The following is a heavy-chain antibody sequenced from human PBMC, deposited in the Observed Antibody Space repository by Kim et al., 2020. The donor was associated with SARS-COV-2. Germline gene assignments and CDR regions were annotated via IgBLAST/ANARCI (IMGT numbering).Heavy chain of an antibody. V-gene: IGHV3-30*04. CDR1: GFTFSSYA. J-gene: IGHJ4*01. D-gene: IGHD3-22*01. Sequence: GGSLRLSCAASGFTFSSYAMHWVRQAPGKGLEWVAVISYDGSNKYYADSVKGRFTISRDNSKNTLYLQMNSLRAEDTAVYYCASYYDSSGYLGYFDYWG. CDR3: ASYYDSSGYLGYFDY. CDR2: ISYDGSNK.